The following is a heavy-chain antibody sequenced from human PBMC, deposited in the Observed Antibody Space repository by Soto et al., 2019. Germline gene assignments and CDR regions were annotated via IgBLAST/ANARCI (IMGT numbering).Heavy chain of an antibody. V-gene: IGHV3-64D*08. D-gene: IGHD3-22*01. CDR2: VSANGGST. Sequence: AGGSLRLSCAASGFTFSSYAMHWVRQAPGKGLEYVSAVSANGGSTFYADSVKGRFAISRDNSRNSLFLQMSSLRAEDTALYYCVKASSDYYYEHWGQGTLVTVSS. CDR3: VKASSDYYYEH. J-gene: IGHJ4*02. CDR1: GFTFSSYA.